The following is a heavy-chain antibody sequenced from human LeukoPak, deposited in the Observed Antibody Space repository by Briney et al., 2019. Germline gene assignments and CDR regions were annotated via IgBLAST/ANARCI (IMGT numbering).Heavy chain of an antibody. CDR1: GFTFSSYW. CDR2: INSDGSST. V-gene: IGHV3-74*01. J-gene: IGHJ4*02. CDR3: ARDYGAYSNYFDY. D-gene: IGHD4-11*01. Sequence: PGGSLRLSCAASGFTFSSYWMHWVRQAPGKGLVWVSRINSDGSSTSYADSVKGRFTISRDNSKNTLYLQMNSLRAEDTAVYYCARDYGAYSNYFDYWGQGTLVTVSS.